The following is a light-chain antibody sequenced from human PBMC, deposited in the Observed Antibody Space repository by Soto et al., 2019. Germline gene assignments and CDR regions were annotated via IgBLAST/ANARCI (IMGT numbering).Light chain of an antibody. Sequence: QSVLTQPASVSWSPGRSITISCTGTSSDIGDSNYVSWYQQHPGKAPKLVIYDVSNRPSGVSNRFSGSKSANTASLTISGLQAEDEADYYCSSFRSSSTSYVFGTGTKVTVL. CDR2: DVS. CDR3: SSFRSSSTSYV. V-gene: IGLV2-14*03. J-gene: IGLJ1*01. CDR1: SSDIGDSNY.